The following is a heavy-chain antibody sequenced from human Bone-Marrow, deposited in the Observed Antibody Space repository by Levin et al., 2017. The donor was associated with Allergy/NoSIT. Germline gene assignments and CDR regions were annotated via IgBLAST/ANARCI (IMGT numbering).Heavy chain of an antibody. D-gene: IGHD3-10*01. CDR2: ISYDGSNR. CDR1: GFTFSNYG. Sequence: GESLKISCAASGFTFSNYGMHWVRQAPGKGLEWVALISYDGSNRYYADSVKDRFTISRDNSNNTLHLQMNSLRTDDTALYFCAKDLWPRNAVVRGVILGSWGQRTRVTVSS. J-gene: IGHJ4*02. CDR3: AKDLWPRNAVVRGVILGS. V-gene: IGHV3-30*18.